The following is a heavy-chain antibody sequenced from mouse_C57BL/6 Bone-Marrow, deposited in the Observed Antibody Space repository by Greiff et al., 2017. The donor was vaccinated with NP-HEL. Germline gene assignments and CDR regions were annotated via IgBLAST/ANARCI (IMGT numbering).Heavy chain of an antibody. CDR3: ARGAQAAWFAY. J-gene: IGHJ3*01. V-gene: IGHV1-26*01. D-gene: IGHD3-2*02. CDR2: INPNNGGT. Sequence: VQLQQSGPELVKPGASVKISCKASGYTFTDYYMNWVKQSHGKSLEWIGDINPNNGGTSYNQKFKGKATLTVDKSSSTAYMELRSLTSEDSAVYYCARGAQAAWFAYWGQGTLVTVSA. CDR1: GYTFTDYY.